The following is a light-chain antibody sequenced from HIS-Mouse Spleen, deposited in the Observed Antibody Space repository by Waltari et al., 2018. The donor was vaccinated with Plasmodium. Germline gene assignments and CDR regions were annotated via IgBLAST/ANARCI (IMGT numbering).Light chain of an antibody. V-gene: IGLV3-19*01. CDR1: SLRSYY. J-gene: IGLJ1*01. CDR3: NSRDSSGNHYV. Sequence: SSELTQDPAVSVALGQTVRITCQGDSLRSYYARWYQQKPGQAPVLVIYGKNNRPSGIPDRFSGSRSGNTASLTITGAQAEDEADYYCNSRDSSGNHYVFGTGTKVTVL. CDR2: GKN.